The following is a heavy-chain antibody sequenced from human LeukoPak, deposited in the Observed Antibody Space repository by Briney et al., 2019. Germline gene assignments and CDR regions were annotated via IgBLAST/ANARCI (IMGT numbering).Heavy chain of an antibody. CDR3: ARDGLYSSSWHGAVAGYYFDY. CDR1: GYTFTSYA. CDR2: INAGNGNT. J-gene: IGHJ4*02. D-gene: IGHD6-13*01. V-gene: IGHV1-3*01. Sequence: ASVKVSCKASGYTFTSYAMNWMRQAPGQRLEGMGWINAGNGNTKYSQKFQGRVTITRDTSASTAYMELSNLRAEDTAVYYCARDGLYSSSWHGAVAGYYFDYWGQGTLVTVSS.